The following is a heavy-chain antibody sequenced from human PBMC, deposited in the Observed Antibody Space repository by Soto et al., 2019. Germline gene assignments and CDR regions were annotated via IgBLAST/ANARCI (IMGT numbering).Heavy chain of an antibody. Sequence: QVQLVQSGAEVKKPGASVKVSCKTSGYPFTSYGINWVRQAPGQGPEWMGWISAYNGKTSYTQKFQGRVTMTTDTSPSTAFMALRSLRSDDTAVYYCAGDRLSAVTGLLQYWGQETLVTGSS. J-gene: IGHJ4*02. CDR3: AGDRLSAVTGLLQY. D-gene: IGHD6-19*01. V-gene: IGHV1-18*01. CDR1: GYPFTSYG. CDR2: ISAYNGKT.